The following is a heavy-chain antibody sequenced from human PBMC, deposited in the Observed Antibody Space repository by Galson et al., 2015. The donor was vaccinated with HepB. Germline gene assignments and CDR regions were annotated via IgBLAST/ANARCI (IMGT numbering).Heavy chain of an antibody. CDR3: ARDRVAGTPPYYYYYMDV. Sequence: SLRLSCAASGFTFSSYSMNWVRQAPGKGLEWVSYISSSSSTIYYADSVKGRFTISRDNAKNSLYLQMNSLRAEDTAVYYCARDRVAGTPPYYYYYMDVWGKGTTVTVSS. CDR1: GFTFSSYS. J-gene: IGHJ6*03. D-gene: IGHD6-19*01. V-gene: IGHV3-48*01. CDR2: ISSSSSTI.